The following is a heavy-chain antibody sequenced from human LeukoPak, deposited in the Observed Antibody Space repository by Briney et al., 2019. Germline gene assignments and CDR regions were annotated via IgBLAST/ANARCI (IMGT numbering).Heavy chain of an antibody. CDR1: GFTVGSNY. V-gene: IGHV3-66*01. D-gene: IGHD6-19*01. CDR2: VYSGGST. Sequence: QPGGSLRLSCAASGFTVGSNYMNWVRQAPGKGLEWVSVVYSGGSTYYADSVKGRFTISRDYSKNTLYLQMNNLRAEDTAVYYCAKSNGIGWYVLDHWGQGTLVTVSS. J-gene: IGHJ4*02. CDR3: AKSNGIGWYVLDH.